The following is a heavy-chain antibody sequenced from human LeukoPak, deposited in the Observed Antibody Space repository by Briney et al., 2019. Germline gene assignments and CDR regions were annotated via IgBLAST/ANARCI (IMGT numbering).Heavy chain of an antibody. J-gene: IGHJ6*02. CDR3: ATLVVSSFYV. CDR2: IYSGGST. D-gene: IGHD2-15*01. Sequence: HPGGSLRLSCAASGFTVSSNYMSWVRQVPGKGLEWVSVIYSGGSTYYADSVKGRFTISRHNSKNTLYLQMTSLRAEDTAVYYCATLVVSSFYVWGQGTTVTVSS. CDR1: GFTVSSNY. V-gene: IGHV3-53*04.